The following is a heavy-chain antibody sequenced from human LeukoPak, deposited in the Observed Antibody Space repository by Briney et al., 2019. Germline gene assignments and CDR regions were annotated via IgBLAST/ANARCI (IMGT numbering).Heavy chain of an antibody. CDR3: AREVHGTPAPTDY. Sequence: QPGGSLRLSCAPSGFTFSSYSMNWVRQAPGKGLEWVSYISSSSSTIYYADSVKGRFTISRDNAKNSLYLQMNSLRAEDTAVYYCAREVHGTPAPTDYWGQGTLVTVSS. V-gene: IGHV3-48*01. D-gene: IGHD1-1*01. CDR2: ISSSSSTI. CDR1: GFTFSSYS. J-gene: IGHJ4*02.